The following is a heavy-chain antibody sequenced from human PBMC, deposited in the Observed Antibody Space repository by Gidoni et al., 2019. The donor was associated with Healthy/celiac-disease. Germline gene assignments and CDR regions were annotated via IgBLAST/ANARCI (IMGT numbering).Heavy chain of an antibody. CDR2: ISGSGGST. Sequence: EVQLLESGGGLVQPGGSLRLSCAASGFTFGSYAMSWVRQAPGKGLEWVSAISGSGGSTYYADSVKGRFTISRDNSKNTLYLQMNSLRAEDTAVYYCAKDPTPRFGELSFDYWGQGTLVTVSS. V-gene: IGHV3-23*01. CDR3: AKDPTPRFGELSFDY. D-gene: IGHD3-10*01. CDR1: GFTFGSYA. J-gene: IGHJ4*02.